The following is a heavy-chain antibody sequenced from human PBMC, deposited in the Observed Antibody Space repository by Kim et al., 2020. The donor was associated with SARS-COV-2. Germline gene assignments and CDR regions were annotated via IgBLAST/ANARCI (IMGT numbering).Heavy chain of an antibody. V-gene: IGHV4-39*07. J-gene: IGHJ5*02. Sequence: SETLSLTCTVSGDSLSTSRYNWGWIRQPPGKGLEWIGTIYYNGNTSYIPSLNSRVTISLDTSKNQFSLTLSSVTAADTAMYYCAKDHRFLAPAWFDPWGQGTLVTVSS. CDR3: AKDHRFLAPAWFDP. CDR2: IYYNGNT. CDR1: GDSLSTSRYN. D-gene: IGHD2-2*01.